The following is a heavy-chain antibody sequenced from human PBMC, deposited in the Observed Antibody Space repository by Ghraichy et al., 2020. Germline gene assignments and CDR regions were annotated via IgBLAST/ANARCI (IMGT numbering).Heavy chain of an antibody. V-gene: IGHV4-34*01. CDR3: ARGYNWNYGIWFDP. D-gene: IGHD1-7*01. CDR1: GGSFSGYY. Sequence: ESLNISCAVYGGSFSGYYWSWIRQPPGKGLEWIGEINHSGSTNYNPSLKSRVTISVDTSKNQFSLKLSSVTAADTAVYYCARGYNWNYGIWFDPWGQGTLVTVSS. J-gene: IGHJ5*02. CDR2: INHSGST.